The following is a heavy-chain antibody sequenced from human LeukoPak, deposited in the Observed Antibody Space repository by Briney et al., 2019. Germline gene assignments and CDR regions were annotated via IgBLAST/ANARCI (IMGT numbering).Heavy chain of an antibody. CDR2: INHSGST. CDR3: ARARITYGSGGLLPPYFDY. CDR1: GGSFSGYY. Sequence: PSETLSLTCAVYGGSFSGYYWSWIRQPPGKGLEWIGEINHSGSTNYNPSLKSRVTISVDTSKNQFSLKLSSVTAADTAVYYCARARITYGSGGLLPPYFDYWGQGTLVTVSS. V-gene: IGHV4-34*01. D-gene: IGHD3-10*01. J-gene: IGHJ4*02.